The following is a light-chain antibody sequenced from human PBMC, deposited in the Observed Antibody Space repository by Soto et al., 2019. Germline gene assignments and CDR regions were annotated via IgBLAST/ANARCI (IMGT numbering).Light chain of an antibody. CDR2: AAS. J-gene: IGKJ5*01. V-gene: IGKV3-15*01. Sequence: EVGLTQSPATLSVSPGERATLSRRASHSVGSNLAWFRQKPGQAPRLLIYAASTRATGVPARFSGSGSGTDFSLTITSLQSEDSAVYYCQQYTNWPPITFGQGTRLE. CDR1: HSVGSN. CDR3: QQYTNWPPIT.